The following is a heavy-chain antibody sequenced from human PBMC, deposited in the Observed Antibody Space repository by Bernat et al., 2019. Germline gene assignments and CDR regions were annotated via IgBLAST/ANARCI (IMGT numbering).Heavy chain of an antibody. CDR3: EGPFGPPHSSGWDR. V-gene: IGHV4-39*01. CDR1: GGSISSSSYY. D-gene: IGHD6-19*01. J-gene: IGHJ4*02. CDR2: IYYSGST. Sequence: QLQLQESGPGLVKPSETLSLTCTVSGGSISSSSYYWGWIRQPPGKGLEWIGSIYYSGSTYYNPSLKSRITISMESSKKQCSLTVSTVTAADAAVYYCEGPFGPPHSSGWDRWGQGTLVTVSS.